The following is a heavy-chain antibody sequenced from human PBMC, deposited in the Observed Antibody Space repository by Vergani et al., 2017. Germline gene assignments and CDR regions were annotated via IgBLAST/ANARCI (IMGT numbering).Heavy chain of an antibody. V-gene: IGHV7-4-1*02. CDR2: INTNTGNP. Sequence: QVQLVQSGSELKKPGASVKVSCKASGYTFTSYAMNWVRQAPGQGLEWMGWINTNTGNPTYAQGFTGRFIFSLDTSVSTAYLQISSLKVEDTAVYYCARDNAYYDILTGYHHWYFDLWGRGTLVTVSS. CDR1: GYTFTSYA. CDR3: ARDNAYYDILTGYHHWYFDL. J-gene: IGHJ2*01. D-gene: IGHD3-9*01.